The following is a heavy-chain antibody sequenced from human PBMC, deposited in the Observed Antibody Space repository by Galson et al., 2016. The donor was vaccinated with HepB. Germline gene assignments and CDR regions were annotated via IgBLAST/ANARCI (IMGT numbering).Heavy chain of an antibody. CDR3: ARDRRVFGVLIIPDY. CDR2: INQDGSET. J-gene: IGHJ4*02. Sequence: SLRLSCAVSGLTFSDYWMSWVRQAPGKGLEWVANINQDGSETYYLDSVQGRFTISRDNAKNSLYLQMNSLRGEDTAVYYCARDRRVFGVLIIPDYWGQGTLVTVSS. CDR1: GLTFSDYW. V-gene: IGHV3-7*01. D-gene: IGHD3-3*01.